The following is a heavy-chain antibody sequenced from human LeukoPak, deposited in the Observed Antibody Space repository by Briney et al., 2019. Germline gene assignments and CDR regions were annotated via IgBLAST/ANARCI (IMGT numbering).Heavy chain of an antibody. CDR3: ASGNYNLFDY. Sequence: GGSLRLSCAASGFTFSSYEMNWVRQAPGKGLEWVSYISSSGSTIYYADSVKGRFTISRDNAKNSLYLQLNSLRVEDTAVYYCASGNYNLFDYWGQGTLVTVSS. D-gene: IGHD1-1*01. CDR1: GFTFSSYE. V-gene: IGHV3-48*03. J-gene: IGHJ4*02. CDR2: ISSSGSTI.